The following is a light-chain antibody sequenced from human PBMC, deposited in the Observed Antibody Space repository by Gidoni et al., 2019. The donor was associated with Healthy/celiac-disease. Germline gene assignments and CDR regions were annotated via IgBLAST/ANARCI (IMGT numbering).Light chain of an antibody. CDR1: KLGDKY. V-gene: IGLV3-1*01. CDR3: QAWDSSTAV. J-gene: IGLJ2*01. CDR2: EDR. Sequence: SYELTQPPSVSVSPGQTASITCSGDKLGDKYASWYQQKPGQSPVLVIYEDRERPSGIPERFSGSNSGNTATLTFSGTQAMDEADYYCQAWDSSTAVFGGGTKLTVL.